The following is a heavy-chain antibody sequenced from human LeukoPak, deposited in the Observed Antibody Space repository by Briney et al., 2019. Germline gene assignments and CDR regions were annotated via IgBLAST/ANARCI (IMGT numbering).Heavy chain of an antibody. CDR2: IYHSGST. J-gene: IGHJ4*02. V-gene: IGHV4-4*02. CDR3: ARRAISVNNFGDSH. D-gene: IGHD2-21*02. CDR1: GDSISSNNW. Sequence: SGTLSLTCAVSGDSISSNNWWSWVRQPPGKGLEWIGEIYHSGSTNKNPSLKNRLSISVDKSKNQFSLRLSSVTAADTAIYFCARRAISVNNFGDSHWGQGTRVIVSS.